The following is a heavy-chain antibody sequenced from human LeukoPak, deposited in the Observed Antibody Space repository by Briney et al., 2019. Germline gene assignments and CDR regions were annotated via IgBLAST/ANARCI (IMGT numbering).Heavy chain of an antibody. Sequence: ASVKVSCKASGYTFTSYYMHWVRQAPGQGLEWMGWISAYNGNTNYAQKLQGRVTMTTDTSTSTAYMELRSLRSDDTAVYYCAGTYYYDSSHFDYWGQGTLVTVSS. CDR3: AGTYYYDSSHFDY. CDR2: ISAYNGNT. J-gene: IGHJ4*02. D-gene: IGHD3-22*01. V-gene: IGHV1-18*04. CDR1: GYTFTSYY.